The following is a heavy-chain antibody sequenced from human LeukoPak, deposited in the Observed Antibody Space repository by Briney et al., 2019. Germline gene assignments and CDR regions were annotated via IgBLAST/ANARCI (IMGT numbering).Heavy chain of an antibody. Sequence: PSETLSLTCTVSGDSISTSNYYWGWIRQSPGKELEWIASVYRSGSTYYNPPLKSRVTLSVDTSQNHFSLNLTSVTAADTAVYFCARHSGGNSGNYYIGTNWFDPWGQGTLVTVSS. CDR1: GDSISTSNYY. V-gene: IGHV4-39*01. CDR2: VYRSGST. J-gene: IGHJ5*02. CDR3: ARHSGGNSGNYYIGTNWFDP. D-gene: IGHD3-10*01.